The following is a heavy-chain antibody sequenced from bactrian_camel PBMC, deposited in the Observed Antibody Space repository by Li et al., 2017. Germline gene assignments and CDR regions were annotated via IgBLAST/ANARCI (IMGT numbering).Heavy chain of an antibody. CDR2: IYTGGMQA. V-gene: IGHV3S57*01. CDR3: AAIGAYCSTGAYCCARNFQDFRY. CDR1: GTPYTSYC. J-gene: IGHJ6*01. Sequence: VQLVESGGGSVTDGGSLRLSCVASGTPYTSYCMGWFRQTPGNEREGVATIYTGGMQADYADSVKGRFTISQDNTENTLYLQMNNLTPEDTSMYYCAAIGAYCSTGAYCCARNFQDFRYWGRGTQVTVS. D-gene: IGHD3*01.